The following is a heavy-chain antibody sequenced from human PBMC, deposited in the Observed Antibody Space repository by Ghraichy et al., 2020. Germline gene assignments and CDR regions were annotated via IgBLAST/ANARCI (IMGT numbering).Heavy chain of an antibody. D-gene: IGHD3-10*01. Sequence: ASVKVSCRACGYTFTDHYMQWLRQAPGQGLEWMGWINANTGATKYAQKYQGRVTMTRDTSISTAYMELSRLTSDDTALYYCARDNSMEDITWWFDPWGQGTLVIVS. CDR2: INANTGAT. V-gene: IGHV1-2*02. CDR1: GYTFTDHY. CDR3: ARDNSMEDITWWFDP. J-gene: IGHJ5*02.